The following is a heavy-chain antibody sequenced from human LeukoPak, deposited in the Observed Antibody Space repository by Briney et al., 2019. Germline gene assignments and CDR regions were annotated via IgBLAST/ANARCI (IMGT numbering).Heavy chain of an antibody. CDR3: ARAYYYDSGRLDY. D-gene: IGHD3-22*01. V-gene: IGHV4-59*01. Sequence: SETLSLTCTVSGGSISSYYWSWIRQPPGKGLEWIGYIYYSGSTNYNPSLKSRVTISVDTSKNQFSLKLSSVTAADTAVYYCARAYYYDSGRLDYWGQGTLVTVSS. J-gene: IGHJ4*02. CDR2: IYYSGST. CDR1: GGSISSYY.